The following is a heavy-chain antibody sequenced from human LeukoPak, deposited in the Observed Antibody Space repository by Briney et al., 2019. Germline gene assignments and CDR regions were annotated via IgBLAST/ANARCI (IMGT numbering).Heavy chain of an antibody. CDR2: IYYSGRT. CDR1: GGPFSSYS. J-gene: IGHJ4*02. V-gene: IGHV4-59*08. Sequence: SETLSLTCTVSGGPFSSYSWNWVRQSPGRGLEWIGYIYYSGRTNYNPSLKSRVTISVDTSKNQFSLKLSSVTAADTAVYYCARHQEDYDILTGAFDYWGQGTLVTVSS. D-gene: IGHD3-9*01. CDR3: ARHQEDYDILTGAFDY.